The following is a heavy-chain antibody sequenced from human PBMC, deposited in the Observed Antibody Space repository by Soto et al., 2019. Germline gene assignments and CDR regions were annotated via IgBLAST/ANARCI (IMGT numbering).Heavy chain of an antibody. D-gene: IGHD2-2*01. CDR3: ARLGGYCSSTKCYGGGDY. Sequence: GESRKISWKGSGYSLTSYWIGLVRQMPEKGLEWMGIIYPGDSDTRYSPSFQGQVTISADKSISTSSLQWSSLKASDTAMYYCARLGGYCSSTKCYGGGDYWGQGTQVTVS. V-gene: IGHV5-51*01. J-gene: IGHJ4*02. CDR1: GYSLTSYW. CDR2: IYPGDSDT.